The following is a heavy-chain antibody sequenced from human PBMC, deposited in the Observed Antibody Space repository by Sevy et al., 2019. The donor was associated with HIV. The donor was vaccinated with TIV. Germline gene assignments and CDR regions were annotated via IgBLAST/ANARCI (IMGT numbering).Heavy chain of an antibody. D-gene: IGHD2-8*01. CDR2: ISGPGYNT. CDR3: AKALNPALESMLQVNLRTLKRFDV. Sequence: GGSLRLSCAASGFTFNTHAMNWVRQAPGKGLEWVSTISGPGYNTYYADSVKGRFTISRDNSQNTLHLQMNSLRADDTAVYYCAKALNPALESMLQVNLRTLKRFDVWGQGTMVTVSS. V-gene: IGHV3-23*01. CDR1: GFTFNTHA. J-gene: IGHJ3*01.